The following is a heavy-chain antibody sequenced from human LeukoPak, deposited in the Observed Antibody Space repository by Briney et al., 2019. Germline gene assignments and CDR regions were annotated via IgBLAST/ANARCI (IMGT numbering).Heavy chain of an antibody. CDR2: INPNSGGT. J-gene: IGHJ5*02. D-gene: IGHD3-3*01. V-gene: IGHV1-2*02. CDR3: ARAPITIFGVVKNWFDP. CDR1: GYTFTGYY. Sequence: ASVKVSCKASGYTFTGYYMHWVRQAPGQGLEWMGWINPNSGGTNYAQKFQGRVTMTRDMSISTAYMELSRLRSDDTAVYYCARAPITIFGVVKNWFDPWGQGTLVTVSP.